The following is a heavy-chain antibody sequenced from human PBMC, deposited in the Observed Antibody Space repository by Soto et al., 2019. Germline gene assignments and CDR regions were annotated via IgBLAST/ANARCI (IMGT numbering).Heavy chain of an antibody. CDR3: ARACSSTSCYVPGRYYYYYYGMDV. Sequence: SETLSLTCAVYGGSFSGYYWSWIRQPPGKGLEWIGEINHSGSTNYNPSLKSRVTISVDTSKNQFSLKLSSVTAADTAVYYCARACSSTSCYVPGRYYYYYYGMDVWGQGTTVTVSS. J-gene: IGHJ6*02. CDR2: INHSGST. CDR1: GGSFSGYY. D-gene: IGHD2-2*01. V-gene: IGHV4-34*01.